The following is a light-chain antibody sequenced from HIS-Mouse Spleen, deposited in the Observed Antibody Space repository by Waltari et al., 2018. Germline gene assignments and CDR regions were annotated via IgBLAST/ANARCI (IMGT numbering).Light chain of an antibody. CDR1: PLPKTS. CDR3: FSTYGSGNHRV. CDR2: EDS. J-gene: IGLJ2*01. V-gene: IGLV3-10*01. Sequence: SYELTQPPSVSVSPGQTARTTCSGDPLPKTSAYWYQQKSGQAPALVIYEDSKRPSGIPEGCDGSRSGTMATLTISGGQVEDEADYYCFSTYGSGNHRVFGGGTKLTVL.